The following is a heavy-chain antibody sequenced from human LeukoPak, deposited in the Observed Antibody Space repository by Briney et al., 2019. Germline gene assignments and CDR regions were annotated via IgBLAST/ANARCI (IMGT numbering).Heavy chain of an antibody. CDR3: ASRGAWGDGTAFDI. D-gene: IGHD2-15*01. J-gene: IGHJ3*02. CDR2: IYHSGST. CDR1: GYSITSGYY. Sequence: SETLSLTCTVSGYSITSGYYWGRIRQPPGKGLEWIGSIYHSGSTFYNPSLKSRVTISVDTSKNQFSLKLSSVTAADTAVYYCASRGAWGDGTAFDIWGQGTMVTVSS. V-gene: IGHV4-38-2*02.